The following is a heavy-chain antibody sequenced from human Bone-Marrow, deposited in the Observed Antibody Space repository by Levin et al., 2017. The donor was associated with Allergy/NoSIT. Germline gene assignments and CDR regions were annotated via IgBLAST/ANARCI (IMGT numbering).Heavy chain of an antibody. V-gene: IGHV3-23*01. CDR2: IRGSGDNT. CDR1: GFTFSSYA. Sequence: GGSLRLSCAASGFTFSSYAMSWVRQAPGKGLEWVSGIRGSGDNTYYADSVKGRFTISRDNSKNTLYLQMNSLRAEDTAVYYCAKDKWESPGRLAASWGQGTLVTVSS. CDR3: AKDKWESPGRLAAS. D-gene: IGHD6-13*01. J-gene: IGHJ4*02.